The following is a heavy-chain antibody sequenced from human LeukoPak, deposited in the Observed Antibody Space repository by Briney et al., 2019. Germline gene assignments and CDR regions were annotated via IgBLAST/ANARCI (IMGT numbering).Heavy chain of an antibody. V-gene: IGHV1-24*01. CDR1: GYTLTELS. CDR2: FDPEDGET. Sequence: ASVKVSCKVSGYTLTELSMHRVRQAPGKGLEWMGGFDPEDGETIYAQKFQGRVTMTEDTSTDTAYMELSSLRSEDTAVYYCATSPIYIAAAATSNWFDPWGQGTLVTVSS. J-gene: IGHJ5*02. CDR3: ATSPIYIAAAATSNWFDP. D-gene: IGHD6-13*01.